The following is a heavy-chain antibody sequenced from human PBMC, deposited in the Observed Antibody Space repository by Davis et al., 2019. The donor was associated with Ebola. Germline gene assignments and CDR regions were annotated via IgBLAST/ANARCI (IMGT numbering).Heavy chain of an antibody. CDR1: GYSFTSYW. V-gene: IGHV5-51*01. Sequence: PGGSLRLSCKGSGYSFTSYWIGWVRQMPGKGLEWMGIIYPADSDTRYSPSFQGQVTISADKSISTAYLQWSSLKASDTAMYFCARAGYSGGFDPWGQGTLVTVSS. CDR3: ARAGYSGGFDP. D-gene: IGHD5-12*01. CDR2: IYPADSDT. J-gene: IGHJ5*02.